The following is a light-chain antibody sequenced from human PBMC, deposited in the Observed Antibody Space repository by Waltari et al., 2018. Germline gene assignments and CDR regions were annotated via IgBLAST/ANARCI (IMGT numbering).Light chain of an antibody. V-gene: IGKV3-20*01. J-gene: IGKJ4*01. CDR1: QSVSSIS. CDR2: GTS. CDR3: QHYDGSVVT. Sequence: IVLTQSPDTLSLSPGERATLSCSASQSVSSISFSWSPQKPGQAPRLLIYGTSSRATGFPDRFSGSGSGTDFTLTISRLEHEDFAVYHCQHYDGSVVTFGGGTKVEIK.